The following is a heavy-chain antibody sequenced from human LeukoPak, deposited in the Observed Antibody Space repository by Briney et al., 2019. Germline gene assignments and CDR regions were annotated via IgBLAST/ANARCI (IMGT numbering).Heavy chain of an antibody. CDR2: IYYSGST. CDR1: GDFISSGDSS. CDR3: ARGNSYDSSGYYYEAYYFDY. Sequence: SETLSLTCTVPGDFISSGDSSWSWIRQHPGKGLEWIAYIYYSGSTYYNPSFRSRFTISLDTSKNQFSLKLSSVTAADTAVYYCARGNSYDSSGYYYEAYYFDYWGRGTQVTVSS. J-gene: IGHJ4*02. D-gene: IGHD3-22*01. V-gene: IGHV4-31*03.